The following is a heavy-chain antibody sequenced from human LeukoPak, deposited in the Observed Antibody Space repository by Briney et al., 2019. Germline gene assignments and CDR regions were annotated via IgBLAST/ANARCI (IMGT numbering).Heavy chain of an antibody. Sequence: KAGGSLRLSCAASGFTFSSYSMNWVRQAPGKGLEWVSSISSSSSYIYYADSVKGRFTISRDNAKNSLYLQMNSLRAEDTAVYYCARDTLGYSYGHDAFDIWGQGTTVTVSS. J-gene: IGHJ3*02. V-gene: IGHV3-21*01. D-gene: IGHD5-18*01. CDR3: ARDTLGYSYGHDAFDI. CDR2: ISSSSSYI. CDR1: GFTFSSYS.